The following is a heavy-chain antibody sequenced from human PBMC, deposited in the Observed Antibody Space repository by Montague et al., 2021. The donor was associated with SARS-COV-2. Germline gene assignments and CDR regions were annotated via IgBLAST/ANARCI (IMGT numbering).Heavy chain of an antibody. CDR1: GGSISSSNW. CDR2: IYHSGST. D-gene: IGHD6-6*01. CDR3: ARMALASSSSDFDY. Sequence: SETLSLTCAVSGGSISSSNWWCWVRHPPGKGLEWFGEIYHSGSTNYNPSLKSRVTIAVDKSKNQLSLKLSSGTAADTAVYYCARMALASSSSDFDYWGQGTLVTVSS. V-gene: IGHV4-4*02. J-gene: IGHJ4*02.